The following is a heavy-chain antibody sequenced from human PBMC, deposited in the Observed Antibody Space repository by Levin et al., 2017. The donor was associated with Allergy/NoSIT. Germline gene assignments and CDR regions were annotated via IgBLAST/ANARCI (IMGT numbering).Heavy chain of an antibody. V-gene: IGHV3-33*01. D-gene: IGHD3-22*01. CDR1: GFTFSSYG. J-gene: IGHJ6*03. CDR2: IWYDGSNK. Sequence: PGGSLRLSCAASGFTFSSYGMHWVRQAPGKGLEWVAVIWYDGSNKYYADSVKGRFTISRDNSKNTLYLQMNSLRAEDTAVYYCARDGYYSPTYSNYYYDYYMDGWGKGTTVTVSS. CDR3: ARDGYYSPTYSNYYYDYYMDG.